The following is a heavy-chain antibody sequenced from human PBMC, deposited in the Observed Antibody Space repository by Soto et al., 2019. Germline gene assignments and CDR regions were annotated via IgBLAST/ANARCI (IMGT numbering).Heavy chain of an antibody. CDR2: IYYSGST. J-gene: IGHJ5*02. CDR3: ARISGSSLSWFDP. CDR1: GGSISSYY. D-gene: IGHD1-26*01. V-gene: IGHV4-59*01. Sequence: SETLSLTCTVSGGSISSYYWSWIRQPPGKGLEWIGYIYYSGSTNYNPSLKSRVTISVDTSKNQFSLKLSSVTAADTAVYYCARISGSSLSWFDPWGQGTLVTVSS.